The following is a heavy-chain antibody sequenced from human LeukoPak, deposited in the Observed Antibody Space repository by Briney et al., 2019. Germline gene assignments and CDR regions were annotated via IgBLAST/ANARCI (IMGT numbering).Heavy chain of an antibody. J-gene: IGHJ4*02. CDR2: ISGSGIST. V-gene: IGHV3-23*01. CDR3: AKDRIVTGYYTRGGFDY. Sequence: GGSLRLSCAASRFTFSTYAMTWVRQAPGQGLELVSTISGSGISTYYADSVKGRFTISRDNSRSTLYLQMNSLTAEDTAVYYCAKDRIVTGYYTRGGFDYWGQGTLVTVSS. D-gene: IGHD3-9*01. CDR1: RFTFSTYA.